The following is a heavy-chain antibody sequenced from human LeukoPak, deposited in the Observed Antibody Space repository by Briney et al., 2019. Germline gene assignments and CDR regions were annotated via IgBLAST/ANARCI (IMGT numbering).Heavy chain of an antibody. CDR3: ARGQFAFGLFDY. V-gene: IGHV3-66*01. Sequence: PGGSLRLSCAASGFTVSGNYMTWVRQAPGKGLECVSVIYSGGSTYYADSVEGRFTISRDSSKNTLYLQMNSLRAEDTAVYYCARGQFAFGLFDYWGQGTLVTVSS. CDR1: GFTVSGNY. D-gene: IGHD3/OR15-3a*01. J-gene: IGHJ4*02. CDR2: IYSGGST.